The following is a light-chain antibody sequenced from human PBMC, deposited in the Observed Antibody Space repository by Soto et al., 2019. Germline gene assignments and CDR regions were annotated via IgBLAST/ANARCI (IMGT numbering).Light chain of an antibody. CDR1: QSISSW. CDR3: QQYNSYSWT. Sequence: DIQMTQSPSTLSASVGDRVTITCRASQSISSWLAWYQQKPGKAPNLLIYKASNLESGVPSRFSGSGSGTEFTLTISSLQPDDFATSYCQQYNSYSWTFGQGTKVEIK. J-gene: IGKJ1*01. V-gene: IGKV1-5*03. CDR2: KAS.